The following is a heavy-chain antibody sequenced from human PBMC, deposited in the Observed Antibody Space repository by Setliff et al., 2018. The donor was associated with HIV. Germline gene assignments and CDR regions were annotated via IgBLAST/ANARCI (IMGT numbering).Heavy chain of an antibody. CDR1: GGSFGTFD. CDR3: AKLTYFGSGSRVPKPGYFYMDV. Sequence: SVKVSCKASGGSFGTFDISWVQQAPGQGLEWVGEIIPLFGAPNYAQKFQGRVTLTTDESKSAAFMELRSLRSEDTAVYYCAKLTYFGSGSRVPKPGYFYMDVWGQGTTVTVSS. D-gene: IGHD3-10*01. J-gene: IGHJ6*03. CDR2: IIPLFGAP. V-gene: IGHV1-69*05.